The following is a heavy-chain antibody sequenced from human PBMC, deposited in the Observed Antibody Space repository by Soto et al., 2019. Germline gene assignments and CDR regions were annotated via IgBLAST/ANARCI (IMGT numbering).Heavy chain of an antibody. J-gene: IGHJ4*02. D-gene: IGHD1-26*01. CDR2: IYHSGST. CDR1: GGSISSSSYY. Sequence: SETLSLTCTVSGGSISSSSYYWGWIRQPPGKGLEWIGYIYHSGSTYYNPSLKSRVTISVDTSKNQFSLKLSSVTAADTAVYYCARRWGPTFDYWGQGTLVTVS. V-gene: IGHV4-39*07. CDR3: ARRWGPTFDY.